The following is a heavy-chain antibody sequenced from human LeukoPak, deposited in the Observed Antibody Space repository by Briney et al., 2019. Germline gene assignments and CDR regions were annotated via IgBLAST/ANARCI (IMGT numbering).Heavy chain of an antibody. Sequence: GRSLRLSCAASGFTFSSYAMYWVRQSPGKGLEWVAVISYDGSNKYYAGSVKGRFTISRDNSKNTLYLQMNSLRAEDTAVYYCARDARTVGITMIVVGFDYWGQGTLVTVSS. CDR3: ARDARTVGITMIVVGFDY. D-gene: IGHD3-22*01. CDR1: GFTFSSYA. CDR2: ISYDGSNK. J-gene: IGHJ4*02. V-gene: IGHV3-30*04.